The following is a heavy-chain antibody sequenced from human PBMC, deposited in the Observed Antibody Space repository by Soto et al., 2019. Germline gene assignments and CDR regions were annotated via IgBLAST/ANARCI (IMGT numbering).Heavy chain of an antibody. J-gene: IGHJ4*02. Sequence: QVQLVESGGGVVQPGRSLRLSCAASGFTFSSYAMHWVRQAPGKGLEWVAVISYDGSNKYYADSVKGRFTISRDNSKNTLYLQMNSLRAEDTAVYYCARDKYGAARAVAGTFDYWGQGTLVTVSS. CDR2: ISYDGSNK. V-gene: IGHV3-30-3*01. CDR3: ARDKYGAARAVAGTFDY. D-gene: IGHD6-19*01. CDR1: GFTFSSYA.